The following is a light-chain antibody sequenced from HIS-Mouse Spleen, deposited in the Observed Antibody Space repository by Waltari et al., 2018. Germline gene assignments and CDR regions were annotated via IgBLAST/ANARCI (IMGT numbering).Light chain of an antibody. Sequence: SYELTQPPSVSVSPGQTARITCPGDALPKKDADWYQQKSGQAPVLVIYEDSKRPSGIPERFSGSSSGTMATLTISGAQVEDEADYYCYSTDSSGNHRVFGGGTKLTVL. CDR3: YSTDSSGNHRV. CDR1: ALPKKD. J-gene: IGLJ2*01. V-gene: IGLV3-10*01. CDR2: EDS.